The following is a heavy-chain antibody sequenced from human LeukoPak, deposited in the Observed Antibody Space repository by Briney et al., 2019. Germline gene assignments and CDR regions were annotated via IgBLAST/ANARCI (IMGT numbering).Heavy chain of an antibody. D-gene: IGHD3-16*01. CDR3: ARGGPTEGY. J-gene: IGHJ4*02. V-gene: IGHV3-30-3*01. CDR1: GFTFSSYA. CDR2: ISYDGSNK. Sequence: GRSLRLSCAASGFTFSSYAMHWVRQAPGKGLEWVAVISYDGSNKYYADSVKGRFTISRDNSKNTLYLQMNSLRAEDTAVYYCARGGPTEGYWGQGTLVTVSS.